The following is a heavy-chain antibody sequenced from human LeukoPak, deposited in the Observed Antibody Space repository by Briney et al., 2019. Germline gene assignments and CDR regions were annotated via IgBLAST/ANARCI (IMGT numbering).Heavy chain of an antibody. CDR1: GGSISSSSYY. J-gene: IGHJ4*02. CDR3: ARGSSGWSYYFDY. CDR2: IYYSGST. V-gene: IGHV4-39*01. D-gene: IGHD6-19*01. Sequence: SETLSLTCTVSGGSISSSSYYWGWIRQPPGKGLEWIGSIYYSGSTYYNPSLKSRVTISVETSKNQFSLKLSSVTAADTAVYYCARGSSGWSYYFDYWGQGTLVTVSS.